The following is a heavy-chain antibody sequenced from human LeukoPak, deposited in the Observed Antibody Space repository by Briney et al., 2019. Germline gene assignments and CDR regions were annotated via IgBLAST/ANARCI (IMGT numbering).Heavy chain of an antibody. D-gene: IGHD2-15*01. Sequence: GGSLRLSCAASGFTFSTYWMSWVRQVPGKGLEWVANIKQDGSEKYYVDSVTGRFTISRANAENSLYLQMNSLRAEDTTVYYCARGRYCSSGSCYQDYWGQGTLVTVSS. CDR1: GFTFSTYW. CDR3: ARGRYCSSGSCYQDY. V-gene: IGHV3-7*01. CDR2: IKQDGSEK. J-gene: IGHJ4*02.